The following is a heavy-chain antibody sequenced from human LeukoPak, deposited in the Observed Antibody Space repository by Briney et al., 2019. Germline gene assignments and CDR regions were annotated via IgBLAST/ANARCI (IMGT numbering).Heavy chain of an antibody. CDR1: GGSFSGYY. J-gene: IGHJ4*02. D-gene: IGHD3-16*02. Sequence: SETLSLTCAVYGGSFSGYYWSWIRQPPGKGLEWIGEINHSGSTNYNPSLKSRVTISVDTSKNQFSLKLSSVTAADTAVYYCVRTFYDYVWGSYRPSFDCWGQGTLVTVSS. V-gene: IGHV4-34*01. CDR3: VRTFYDYVWGSYRPSFDC. CDR2: INHSGST.